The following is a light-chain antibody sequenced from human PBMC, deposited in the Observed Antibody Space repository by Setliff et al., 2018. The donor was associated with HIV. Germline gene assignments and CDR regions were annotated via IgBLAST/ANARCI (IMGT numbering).Light chain of an antibody. Sequence: QSALTQPRSVSGSPGQSVTISCTGTSSDVGGYNYVSWYQQHPGKAPKLMIYDVSKRPSGVPDRFPGSKSGNTASLTISGLQAEDEADYYCSSYAGSNNLPYVFGTGTKVTVL. CDR1: SSDVGGYNY. V-gene: IGLV2-11*01. J-gene: IGLJ1*01. CDR3: SSYAGSNNLPYV. CDR2: DVS.